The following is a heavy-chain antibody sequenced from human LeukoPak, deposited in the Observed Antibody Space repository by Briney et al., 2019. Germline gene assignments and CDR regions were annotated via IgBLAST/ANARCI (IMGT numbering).Heavy chain of an antibody. Sequence: PGGSLRLSCAASGFIFNNYAMNWVRQAPGKGLEWLSSIRYDGDDQSYADSVKGRFTISRDNAKNSLYLQMNSLRAEDTAVYYCARYDFILISYFDLWGRGALVTVSS. J-gene: IGHJ2*01. V-gene: IGHV3-33*01. CDR2: IRYDGDDQ. D-gene: IGHD3-3*01. CDR1: GFIFNNYA. CDR3: ARYDFILISYFDL.